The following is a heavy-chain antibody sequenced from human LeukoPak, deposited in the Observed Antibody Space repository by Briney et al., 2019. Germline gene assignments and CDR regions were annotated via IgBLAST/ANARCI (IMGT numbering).Heavy chain of an antibody. V-gene: IGHV4-39*07. D-gene: IGHD3-10*01. CDR3: ARVYREYYYGSGSSNWFDL. CDR1: GGSISSSSYY. Sequence: SETLSLTCTVSGGSISSSSYYWGWIRQPPGKGLEWIGSIYYSGSTYYNPSLKSRVTMSVDTSKNQFSLKLSSVTAADTAVYYCARVYREYYYGSGSSNWFDLWGQGTLVTVSS. CDR2: IYYSGST. J-gene: IGHJ5*02.